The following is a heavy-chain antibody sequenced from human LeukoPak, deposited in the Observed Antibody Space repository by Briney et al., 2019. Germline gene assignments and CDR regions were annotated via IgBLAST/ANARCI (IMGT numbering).Heavy chain of an antibody. V-gene: IGHV4-4*07. Sequence: SETLSLTCTVSGGSIGSYYWSWIRQPAGKGLEWIGRIYTSGSTNYNPSLKSRVTMSVDTSKNQFSLKLSSVTAADTAVYYCARWGATIGGDAFDIWGQGTMVTVSS. CDR3: ARWGATIGGDAFDI. CDR2: IYTSGST. CDR1: GGSIGSYY. D-gene: IGHD1-26*01. J-gene: IGHJ3*02.